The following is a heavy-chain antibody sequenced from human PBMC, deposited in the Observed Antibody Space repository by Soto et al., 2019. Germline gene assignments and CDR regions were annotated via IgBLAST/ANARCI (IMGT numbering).Heavy chain of an antibody. CDR2: IRGSGGSK. D-gene: IGHD1-26*01. J-gene: IGHJ4*01. CDR1: GFTFSSFP. CDR3: ARGGAMGVDY. V-gene: IGHV3-23*01. Sequence: EMQLLESGGGLVQPGGSLRLSCAASGFTFSSFPISWVRQAPGKGLDWVSSIRGSGGSKYSPASVRGRFTISRDNAKNTVYLHVKTLRDEDTAVYYFARGGAMGVDYWGQGTLVTVSS.